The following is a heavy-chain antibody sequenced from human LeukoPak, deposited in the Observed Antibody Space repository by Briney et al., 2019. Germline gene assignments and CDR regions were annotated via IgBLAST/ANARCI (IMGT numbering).Heavy chain of an antibody. CDR1: GFTFHDYA. Sequence: PGRSLRLSCPASGFTFHDYAMHWVRQVPGNGREWVSGITWNSGSVLYADSVRGRFTISRDNAKNSLYLQMNSLRPEDMAFYCCAKGLGVASLIVDALDMWGQGTMVTV. CDR3: AKGLGVASLIVDALDM. CDR2: ITWNSGSV. D-gene: IGHD3/OR15-3a*01. V-gene: IGHV3-9*03. J-gene: IGHJ3*02.